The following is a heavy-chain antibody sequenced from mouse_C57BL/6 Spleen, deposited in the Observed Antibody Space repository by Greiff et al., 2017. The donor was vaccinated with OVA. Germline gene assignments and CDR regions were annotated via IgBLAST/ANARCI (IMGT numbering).Heavy chain of an antibody. CDR1: GYSITSGYY. Sequence: EVKLVESGPGLVKPSQSLSLTCSVTGYSITSGYYWNWIRQFPGNKLEWMGYISYDGSNNYNPSLKNRISITRDTSKNQFFLKLNSVTTEDTATYYCASLLWDYYAMDYWGQGTSVTVSS. J-gene: IGHJ4*01. CDR2: ISYDGSN. D-gene: IGHD2-10*01. V-gene: IGHV3-6*01. CDR3: ASLLWDYYAMDY.